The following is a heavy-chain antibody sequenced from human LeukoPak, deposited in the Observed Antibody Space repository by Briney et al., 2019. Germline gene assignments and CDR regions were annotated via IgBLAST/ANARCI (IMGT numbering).Heavy chain of an antibody. CDR1: GGSISSSSYY. CDR2: IYYSGST. D-gene: IGHD3-22*01. V-gene: IGHV4-39*01. Sequence: SETLSLTCTISGGSISSSSYYWGWIRQPPGKGLEWIGSIYYSGSTYYNPSLKSRATISVDTSKNQFSLKLSSVSAADTALYYCARSSGYMSYWGQGTLVTVSS. CDR3: ARSSGYMSY. J-gene: IGHJ4*02.